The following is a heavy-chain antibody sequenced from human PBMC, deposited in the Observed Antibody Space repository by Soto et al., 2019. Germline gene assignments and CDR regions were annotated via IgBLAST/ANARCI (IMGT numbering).Heavy chain of an antibody. J-gene: IGHJ5*02. Sequence: PGGSLRLSCAVSGFTFSRNWMSWVRQAPGKGLEWVANIKQDGSEKYYADAVKGRFTLSRDNVENSLYLQMNSLRAEDTAVYYCARDGDGYPAWGQGTLVTVSS. CDR1: GFTFSRNW. V-gene: IGHV3-7*01. D-gene: IGHD1-1*01. CDR2: IKQDGSEK. CDR3: ARDGDGYPA.